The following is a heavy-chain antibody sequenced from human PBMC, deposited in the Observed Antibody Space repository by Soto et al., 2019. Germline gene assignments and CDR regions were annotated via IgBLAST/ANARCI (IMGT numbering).Heavy chain of an antibody. CDR1: GYTFTSYD. CDR2: MNPNSGNT. Sequence: ASVKVSCKASGYTFTSYDINWVRQATGQGLEWMGWMNPNSGNTGYAQKFQGRVTMTRNTSISTAYMELSSLRSEDTAVYYCARAVGSYYNFVWFDPWGQGTLVTVSS. V-gene: IGHV1-8*01. J-gene: IGHJ5*02. CDR3: ARAVGSYYNFVWFDP. D-gene: IGHD3-10*01.